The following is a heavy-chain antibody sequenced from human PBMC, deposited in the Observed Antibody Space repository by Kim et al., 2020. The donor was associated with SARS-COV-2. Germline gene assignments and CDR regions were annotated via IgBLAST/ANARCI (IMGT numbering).Heavy chain of an antibody. D-gene: IGHD6-19*01. CDR1: GFTVSSNY. CDR3: ARAFAGSDSSGWYRGYYFDY. CDR2: IYSGGST. J-gene: IGHJ4*02. Sequence: GGSLRLSCAASGFTVSSNYMSWVRQAPGKGLEWVSVIYSGGSTYYADSVKGRFTISRDNSKNTLYLQMNSLRAEDTAVYYCARAFAGSDSSGWYRGYYFDYWGQGTLVTVSS. V-gene: IGHV3-53*01.